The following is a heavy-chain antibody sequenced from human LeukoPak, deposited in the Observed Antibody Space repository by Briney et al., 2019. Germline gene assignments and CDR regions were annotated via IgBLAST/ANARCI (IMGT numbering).Heavy chain of an antibody. CDR2: IYYSGST. Sequence: SETLSLTCTVSGGSISSYYWSWIRQPPGKGLEWIGYIYYSGSTNYNPSLKSRVTISVDTSENQFSLKLSSVTAADTAVYYCARETVAKTFDPWGQGTLVTVSS. D-gene: IGHD6-19*01. CDR3: ARETVAKTFDP. V-gene: IGHV4-59*01. J-gene: IGHJ5*02. CDR1: GGSISSYY.